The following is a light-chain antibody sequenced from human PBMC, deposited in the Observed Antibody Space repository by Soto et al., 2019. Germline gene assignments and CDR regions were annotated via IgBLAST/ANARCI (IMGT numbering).Light chain of an antibody. CDR3: SSYTSSSTSVV. V-gene: IGLV2-14*01. CDR2: DVS. J-gene: IGLJ2*01. Sequence: QSALTPPASVSGSPGQSITISCTGTSSDVGSYNYASWYQQHPGKAPKLMIYDVSNRPAGVSNRFSGSKSGNTASLTISGLQAEDEADYYCSSYTSSSTSVVFGGGTKLTVL. CDR1: SSDVGSYNY.